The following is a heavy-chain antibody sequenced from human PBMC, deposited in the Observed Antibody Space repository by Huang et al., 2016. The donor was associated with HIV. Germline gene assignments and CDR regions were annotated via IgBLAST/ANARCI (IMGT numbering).Heavy chain of an antibody. Sequence: QVQLVQSGAEVKKPGASVKVPCKASGYTFTGYYMHWVRQAPGQGLEWMGWSNPKSGGTNDAQKFQGRVTMTRDTSISTAYMELSRLRSDDTAVYYCAREVVSATGYYYYGMDVWGQGTTVTVSS. CDR1: GYTFTGYY. D-gene: IGHD2-15*01. V-gene: IGHV1-2*02. CDR3: AREVVSATGYYYYGMDV. CDR2: SNPKSGGT. J-gene: IGHJ6*02.